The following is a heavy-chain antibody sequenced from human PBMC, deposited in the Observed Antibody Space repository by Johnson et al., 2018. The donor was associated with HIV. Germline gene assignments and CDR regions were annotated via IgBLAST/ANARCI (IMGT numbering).Heavy chain of an antibody. CDR1: GFTFSSYA. CDR2: ISYDGSNK. V-gene: IGHV3-30*04. J-gene: IGHJ3*02. D-gene: IGHD4-23*01. Sequence: VQLVESGGGVVQPGRSLRLSCAASGFTFSSYAMHWVRQAPGKGLEWVAVISYDGSNKYYADSVKGRFTISRDNSKNTLYLQMNSLRAEDTAVYYCARGYGGNYDAFDIWGQGTMVTVSS. CDR3: ARGYGGNYDAFDI.